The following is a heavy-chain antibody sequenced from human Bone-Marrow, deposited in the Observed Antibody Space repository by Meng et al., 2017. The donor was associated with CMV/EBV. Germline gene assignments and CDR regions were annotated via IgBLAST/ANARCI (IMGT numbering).Heavy chain of an antibody. CDR1: GGSIFNYY. J-gene: IGHJ4*02. Sequence: SETLSLTCTVSGGSIFNYYWSWIRQPPGKGLEWIGYVSYSGSTNYNPSLKSRVTISLDTSKNQFSLKLSPVTAADTAVYYCARLGSSGLNFDYSGQGTLGTVSS. V-gene: IGHV4-59*01. CDR3: ARLGSSGLNFDY. D-gene: IGHD1-26*01. CDR2: VSYSGST.